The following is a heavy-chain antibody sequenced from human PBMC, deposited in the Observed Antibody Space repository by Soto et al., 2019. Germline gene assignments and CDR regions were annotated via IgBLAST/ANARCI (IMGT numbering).Heavy chain of an antibody. CDR1: GYTFTGYY. CDR2: ISTYNGNT. Sequence: GASVKVSCEASGYTFTGYYIHWVRQAPGQGLEWMGWISTYNGNTNYAQKVQGRVTMTTDTSTRTAYMELRSLRSDDTAIYYCAREGEIDGETGWFDPWGQGTLVTVSS. J-gene: IGHJ5*02. CDR3: AREGEIDGETGWFDP. D-gene: IGHD4-17*01. V-gene: IGHV1-18*04.